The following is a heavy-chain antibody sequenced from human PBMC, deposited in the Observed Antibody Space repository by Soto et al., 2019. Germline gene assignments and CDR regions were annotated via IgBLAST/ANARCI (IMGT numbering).Heavy chain of an antibody. J-gene: IGHJ5*02. CDR1: GGSFSGYY. CDR2: INHSGST. CDR3: ARDIVVVVAARKAGYWSDP. D-gene: IGHD2-15*01. V-gene: IGHV4-34*01. Sequence: ETLSLTCAVYGGSFSGYYWSWIRQPPGKGLEWIGEINHSGSTNYNPSLKSRVTISVDTSKNQFSLKLSSVTAADTAVYYCARDIVVVVAARKAGYWSDPWGQGTLVTVSS.